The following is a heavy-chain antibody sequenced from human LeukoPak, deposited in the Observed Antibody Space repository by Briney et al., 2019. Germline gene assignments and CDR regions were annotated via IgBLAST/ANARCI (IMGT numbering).Heavy chain of an antibody. D-gene: IGHD3-10*01. V-gene: IGHV4-38-2*02. Sequence: SETLSLTCTVSGYSISSGYYWGWIRQPPGKGLEWIGSIYHSGSTYYSPSLKSRVTISVDTSKNQFSLKLSSVTAADTAVYYCARMVRGVIRGSRYNWFDPWGQGTLVTVSS. CDR2: IYHSGST. CDR3: ARMVRGVIRGSRYNWFDP. J-gene: IGHJ5*02. CDR1: GYSISSGYY.